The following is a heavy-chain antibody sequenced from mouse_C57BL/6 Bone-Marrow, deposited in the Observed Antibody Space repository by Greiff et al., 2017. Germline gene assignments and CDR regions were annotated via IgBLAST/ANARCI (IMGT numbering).Heavy chain of an antibody. CDR2: ISSGGSST. CDR3: ATDDYDGSSDARDY. CDR1: GFTFSSYG. D-gene: IGHD1-1*01. Sequence: EVKLMESGRDLVKPGGSLKLSCAASGFTFSSYGMSWVRQTPDKRLEWVATISSGGSSTYYPNSVKGRFTISRDNANNPLYMQMSRLKSEDTAMYDCATDDYDGSSDARDYWGQGTSVTVSS. J-gene: IGHJ4*01. V-gene: IGHV5-6*01.